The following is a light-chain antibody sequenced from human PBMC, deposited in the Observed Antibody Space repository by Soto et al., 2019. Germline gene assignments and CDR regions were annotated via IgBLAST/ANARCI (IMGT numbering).Light chain of an antibody. J-gene: IGKJ1*01. V-gene: IGKV3-15*01. CDR2: DAS. Sequence: EIVMTQSPATLSVCPGERATLSCRASQSVDSNLAWYQQKPGQPPRLLIYDASTRATGIPARISGSGSGTEFTLTISSLQSEDFAVYYCQQYNNWRTFGQGTKVDI. CDR3: QQYNNWRT. CDR1: QSVDSN.